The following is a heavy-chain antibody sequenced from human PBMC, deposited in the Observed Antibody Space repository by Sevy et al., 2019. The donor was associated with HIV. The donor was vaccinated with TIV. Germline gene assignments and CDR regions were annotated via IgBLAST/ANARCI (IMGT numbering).Heavy chain of an antibody. CDR2: IIAYKGNT. Sequence: ASVKVSCKASGYTFTSYGISWVRQAPGQRLEWMGWIIAYKGNTNSAQKFQGRVTMTTDTSTFTAYLELRSLRYDDTAVYYCARDRDYDYIWGTFPYRDYWGQGTLVTVSS. CDR3: ARDRDYDYIWGTFPYRDY. CDR1: GYTFTSYG. J-gene: IGHJ4*02. D-gene: IGHD3-16*01. V-gene: IGHV1-18*01.